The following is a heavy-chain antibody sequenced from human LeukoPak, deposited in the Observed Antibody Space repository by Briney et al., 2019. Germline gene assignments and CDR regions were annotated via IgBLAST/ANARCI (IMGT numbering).Heavy chain of an antibody. CDR3: ARDYGGNSNYYYYGMDV. J-gene: IGHJ6*02. Sequence: SETLSLTCTVSGGSISSYYWSWIRQPPGKGLEWIGYIYYSGSTNYNPPLKSRVTISVDTSKNQFSLKLNSVTAADTAVYYCARDYGGNSNYYYYGMDVWGQGTTVTVS. CDR2: IYYSGST. D-gene: IGHD4-23*01. CDR1: GGSISSYY. V-gene: IGHV4-59*01.